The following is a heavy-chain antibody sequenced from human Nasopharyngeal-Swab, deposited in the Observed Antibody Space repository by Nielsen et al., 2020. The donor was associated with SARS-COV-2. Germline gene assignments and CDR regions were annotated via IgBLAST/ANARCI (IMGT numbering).Heavy chain of an antibody. CDR2: MFSDGSDQ. Sequence: GESLKISCAVSGLTVSSTYMHWVRQAPGKGLEWVALMFSDGSDQYYADSVKGRFTISGDTSTNTLYLQMNSLRADDTAVYYCVREGPYGSGSSFDYWGQGTLVTVSS. D-gene: IGHD3-10*01. CDR3: VREGPYGSGSSFDY. J-gene: IGHJ4*02. V-gene: IGHV3-30*03. CDR1: GLTVSSTY.